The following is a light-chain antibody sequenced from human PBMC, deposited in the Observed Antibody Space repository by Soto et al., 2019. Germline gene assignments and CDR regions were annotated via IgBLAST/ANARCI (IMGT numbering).Light chain of an antibody. J-gene: IGKJ3*01. Sequence: DIQMTQSPSSLSASVGDRVTITCRASQGISSHLAWYQQKPGKVPQLLIYAASTVQSGVPSRFSGSGSGTDFTLTISSLQAEDVATYYGQRYDNAPFTFGPGTKVDIK. V-gene: IGKV1-27*01. CDR1: QGISSH. CDR3: QRYDNAPFT. CDR2: AAS.